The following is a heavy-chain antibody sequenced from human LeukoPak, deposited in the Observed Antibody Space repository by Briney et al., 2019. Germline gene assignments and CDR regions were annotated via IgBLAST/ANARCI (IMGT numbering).Heavy chain of an antibody. Sequence: SQTLSLTCAISGDSVSRKSAGWNWIRQSPARGLEWLGRIYYRSTWYSDFLTSRITISPDTYKNQFSLHLDSVTPEDTAVYYCARGGLVRGSIDSLIAFDFWGQGTVVTVSS. CDR2: IYYRSTWYS. CDR3: ARGGLVRGSIDSLIAFDF. D-gene: IGHD3-10*01. V-gene: IGHV6-1*01. CDR1: GDSVSRKSAG. J-gene: IGHJ3*01.